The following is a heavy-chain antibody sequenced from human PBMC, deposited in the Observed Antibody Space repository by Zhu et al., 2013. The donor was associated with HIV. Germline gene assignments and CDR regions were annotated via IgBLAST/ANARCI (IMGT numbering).Heavy chain of an antibody. CDR2: INPSNDDT. CDR1: GYTFTSHY. Sequence: QVHLEQSGPEVKRPGASMKVSCKASGYTFTSHYIHWMRQAPGQGLEWMGWINPSNDDTTHIQKFQGKVTLTRDTSISTAYMELSSLTSDDTAMYYCATDVAVIPMRADAFDLWGQGTLVTVSS. CDR3: ATDVAVIPMRADAFDL. J-gene: IGHJ3*01. V-gene: IGHV1-2*02. D-gene: IGHD2-21*01.